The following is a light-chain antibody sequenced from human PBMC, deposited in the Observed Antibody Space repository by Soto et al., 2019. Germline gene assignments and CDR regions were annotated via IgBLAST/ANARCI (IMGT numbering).Light chain of an antibody. Sequence: DIQMTQSPSSLSASVEDRVIITCRASQSISNHLNWYQQKPGKAPNLLIYAASSLQSGVPSRFSGSGSGTDFTLTISSLQPEDFATYYCQQSYSTPWTFGQGTKVDIK. J-gene: IGKJ1*01. V-gene: IGKV1-39*01. CDR2: AAS. CDR1: QSISNH. CDR3: QQSYSTPWT.